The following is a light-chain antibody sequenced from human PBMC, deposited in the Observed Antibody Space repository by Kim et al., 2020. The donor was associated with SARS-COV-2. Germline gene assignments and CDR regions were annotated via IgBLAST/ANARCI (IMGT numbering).Light chain of an antibody. Sequence: SASIRDRVTITCRAGQDIRNHLVWFQQKGGKAPKSLIYAASSLQSGVPSKFGGSGSGTDFTLTINSLQPEDSATYYCQQYNRYPMTFGQGTRLEIK. J-gene: IGKJ5*01. CDR1: QDIRNH. CDR3: QQYNRYPMT. CDR2: AAS. V-gene: IGKV1-16*02.